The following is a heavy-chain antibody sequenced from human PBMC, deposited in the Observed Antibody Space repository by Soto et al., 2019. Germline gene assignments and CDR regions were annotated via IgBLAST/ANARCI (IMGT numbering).Heavy chain of an antibody. Sequence: PGGSLRLSCAASGFTFSSYSMNWVRQAPGKGLEWVSYISSSSSTIYYADSVKGRFTISRDNAKNSLYLQMNSLRDEDTAVYYWARPEYSSSSYGMDVWGLGTTVTVSS. J-gene: IGHJ6*02. CDR3: ARPEYSSSSYGMDV. CDR1: GFTFSSYS. CDR2: ISSSSSTI. D-gene: IGHD6-6*01. V-gene: IGHV3-48*02.